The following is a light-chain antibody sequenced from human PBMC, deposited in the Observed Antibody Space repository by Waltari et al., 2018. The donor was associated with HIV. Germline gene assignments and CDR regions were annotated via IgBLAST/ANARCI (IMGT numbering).Light chain of an antibody. J-gene: IGLJ3*02. CDR3: QSADRSGSWV. CDR1: ALPKQY. Sequence: SYELTQPPSVSASPGQTARITCSADALPKQYACWYHQRSGQAPVLVIIKDSGRTSGIPERFSGSSSGTTVTLTISGVQPEDEADYYCQSADRSGSWVFGGGTKLTVL. V-gene: IGLV3-25*03. CDR2: KDS.